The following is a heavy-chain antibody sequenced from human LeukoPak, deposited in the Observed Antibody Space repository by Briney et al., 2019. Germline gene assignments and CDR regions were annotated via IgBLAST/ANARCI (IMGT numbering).Heavy chain of an antibody. D-gene: IGHD1-26*01. CDR1: GFTFSSYS. CDR2: ITSNGRKT. V-gene: IGHV3-64*01. Sequence: PGGSLRLSCAASGFTFSSYSMHWVRQAPGKGLEYVAAITSNGRKTYYANSVKGRFTISRDNSKNTLYLQMGSLRPEDMAMNYCARWGGNYPFDYWGQGTLVTVSS. CDR3: ARWGGNYPFDY. J-gene: IGHJ4*02.